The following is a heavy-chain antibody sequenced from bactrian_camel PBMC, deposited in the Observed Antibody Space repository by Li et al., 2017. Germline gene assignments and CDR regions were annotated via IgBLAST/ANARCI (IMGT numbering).Heavy chain of an antibody. D-gene: IGHD6*01. J-gene: IGHJ4*01. CDR1: ETFDRIYT. CDR3: AAKCAMVSGRPTGACTY. Sequence: HVQLVESGGGSVQAGGSLRLSCAPSETFDRIYTVGWFRQRPGKEREAVAITGTNGGATYTSDSVKGRFTISLDNAKNTVYLEMNSLKPEDTAMYSCAAKCAMVSGRPTGACTYWGQGTQVTVS. CDR2: TGTNGGAT. V-gene: IGHV3-3*01.